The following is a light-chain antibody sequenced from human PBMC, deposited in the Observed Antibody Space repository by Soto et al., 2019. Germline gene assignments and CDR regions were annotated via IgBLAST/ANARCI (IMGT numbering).Light chain of an antibody. CDR2: DAS. CDR3: QQFSSYPLT. V-gene: IGKV3-20*01. CDR1: QTVRNNY. Sequence: EIVLTQSPGTLSLSPGERATLSCSASQTVRNNYLAWYQQKPGQAPRLLIYDASSRATGIPDRFSGGGSGTDFTLTISRLEPEDFAVYYCQQFSSYPLTFGGGTKVDNK. J-gene: IGKJ4*01.